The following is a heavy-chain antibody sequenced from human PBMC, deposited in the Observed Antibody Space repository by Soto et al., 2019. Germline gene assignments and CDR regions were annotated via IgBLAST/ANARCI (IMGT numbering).Heavy chain of an antibody. CDR1: GITFSSYA. Sequence: GGSLRLSCAASGITFSSYAMSWVRQAPGKGLEWVSGISGSGGSTYYADSVKGRFTISRDNSKNTLYLQMNSLRAEDTAVYYCAKKGDSSGYSHSDYWGQGTLVTVSS. CDR2: ISGSGGST. CDR3: AKKGDSSGYSHSDY. J-gene: IGHJ4*02. D-gene: IGHD3-22*01. V-gene: IGHV3-23*01.